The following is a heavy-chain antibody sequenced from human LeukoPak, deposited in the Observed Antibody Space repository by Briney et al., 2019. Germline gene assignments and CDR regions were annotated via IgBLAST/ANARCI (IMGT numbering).Heavy chain of an antibody. CDR2: IYYSGST. Sequence: SETLSLTCTVSGGSISSSSYYWGWIRQPPGKGLEWIGSIYYSGSTYYNPSLKSRVTISVDTSKNQFSLKLSSVTAADTAVYYCASYDSSGYYYEFDAFDIWGQGTMATVSS. J-gene: IGHJ3*02. V-gene: IGHV4-39*07. CDR3: ASYDSSGYYYEFDAFDI. D-gene: IGHD3-22*01. CDR1: GGSISSSSYY.